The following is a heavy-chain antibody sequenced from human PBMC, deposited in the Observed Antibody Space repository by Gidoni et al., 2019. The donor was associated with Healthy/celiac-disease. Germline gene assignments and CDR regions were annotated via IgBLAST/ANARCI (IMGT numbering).Heavy chain of an antibody. J-gene: IGHJ6*02. CDR1: GFTFRRFG. V-gene: IGHV3-33*01. Sequence: QVQLVESGGGVVQPGRSLSLSCAASGFTFRRFGLHWVRQAPGKGLEWVAVIWYDGINKYDADSVKGRFTISRDNSKNTLDLQMNSLRAEDTAVYYCARGHHEWVALGYYYGMDVWGQGTTVTVSS. CDR3: ARGHHEWVALGYYYGMDV. CDR2: IWYDGINK. D-gene: IGHD3-16*01.